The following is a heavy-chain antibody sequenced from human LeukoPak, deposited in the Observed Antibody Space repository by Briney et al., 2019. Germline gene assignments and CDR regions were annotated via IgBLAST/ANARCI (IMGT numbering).Heavy chain of an antibody. V-gene: IGHV3-20*04. Sequence: PGGSLRLSCAASGFTFDDYGMSWVRQAPGKGLEWVSGINWNGGSTGYADSVKGRFTISRDNAKNSLYLQMNSLRAEDTAVYYCARVAYRYYDSSGDGNYWGQGTLVTVSS. CDR3: ARVAYRYYDSSGDGNY. D-gene: IGHD3-22*01. CDR1: GFTFDDYG. CDR2: INWNGGST. J-gene: IGHJ4*02.